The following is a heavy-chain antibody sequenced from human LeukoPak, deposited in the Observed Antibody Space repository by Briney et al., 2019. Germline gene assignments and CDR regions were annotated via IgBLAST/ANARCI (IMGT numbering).Heavy chain of an antibody. Sequence: PGGSLRLSCAASGFTFSSYWMGWVRQAPGKGLEWVANIKQDGSEKYYVDSVKGRFTISRDNAKNSLYLQMNSLRAEDTAVYYCARDAAGYSSGWYGYWGQGTLVTVSS. CDR2: IKQDGSEK. CDR1: GFTFSSYW. J-gene: IGHJ4*02. D-gene: IGHD6-19*01. V-gene: IGHV3-7*01. CDR3: ARDAAGYSSGWYGY.